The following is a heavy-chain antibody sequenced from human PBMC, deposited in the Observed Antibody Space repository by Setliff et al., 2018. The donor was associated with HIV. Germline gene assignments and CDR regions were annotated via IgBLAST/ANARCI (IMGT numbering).Heavy chain of an antibody. CDR1: GDSISSGDYY. J-gene: IGHJ4*02. CDR2: VYDSGIT. CDR3: ARPNFSDYYFDY. D-gene: IGHD2-21*02. V-gene: IGHV4-30-4*08. Sequence: PSETLSLTCTVSGDSISSGDYYWTWIRQPPGKGLGWIGYVYDSGITYYNPSLKSRVTISGDTSKNQFSLKLRSVTAADTAVYYCARPNFSDYYFDYWGQGTLVTVSS.